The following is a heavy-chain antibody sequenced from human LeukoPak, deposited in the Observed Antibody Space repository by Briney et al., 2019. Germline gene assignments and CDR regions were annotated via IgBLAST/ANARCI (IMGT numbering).Heavy chain of an antibody. CDR2: ISSSSSYI. J-gene: IGHJ4*02. V-gene: IGHV3-21*01. D-gene: IGHD3-16*02. CDR3: ARDLATFGGVIVYYFDY. CDR1: GFTFSSYS. Sequence: GGSLRLSCAASGFTFSSYSMNWVREAPGKGLEWVSSISSSSSYIYYADSAKGRFTISRDNAKNSLYLQMNSLRAEDTAVYYCARDLATFGGVIVYYFDYWGQGTLVTVSS.